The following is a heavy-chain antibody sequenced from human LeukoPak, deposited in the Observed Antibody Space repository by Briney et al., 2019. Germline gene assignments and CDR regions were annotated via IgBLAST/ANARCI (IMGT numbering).Heavy chain of an antibody. CDR2: ISYDGSNK. J-gene: IGHJ4*02. CDR1: GFTFSSYA. D-gene: IGHD5-18*01. V-gene: IGHV3-30-3*01. Sequence: GGSLRLSCAASGFTFSSYAMHWVRQAPGKGLEWVAVISYDGSNKYYADSVKGRFTISRDNSKNTLYLQMNSLRAEDTAVYYCASVRVKHAVDTACFDYWGQGTLVTVSS. CDR3: ASVRVKHAVDTACFDY.